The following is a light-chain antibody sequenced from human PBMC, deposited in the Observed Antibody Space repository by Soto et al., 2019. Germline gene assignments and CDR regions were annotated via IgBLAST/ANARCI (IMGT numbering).Light chain of an antibody. V-gene: IGKV1-5*03. CDR1: QSISSL. J-gene: IGKJ2*01. Sequence: DIQMTQSPSTLSASVGDRVTITFRASQSISSLMAWYQQKPGKAPKFLTYKASSVESGLPSRFRGSVSGTKSALTVSRLQPGDFAAYDCQQYSRWYNFGQGTKLEIK. CDR2: KAS. CDR3: QQYSRWYN.